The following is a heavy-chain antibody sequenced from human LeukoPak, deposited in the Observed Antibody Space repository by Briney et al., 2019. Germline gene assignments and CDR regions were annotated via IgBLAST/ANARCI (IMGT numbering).Heavy chain of an antibody. V-gene: IGHV4-4*07. CDR2: IHSSGST. CDR1: GGSFGNYD. CDR3: ARRDTSSGSSSDS. J-gene: IGHJ4*02. Sequence: SETLSLTCTVSGGSFGNYDWSWIRQPAGKGLEWIGQIHSSGSTNYNPPLKSRVSMSIDTTEDQVSLTIRSVTVADTALYYCARRDTSSGSSSDSWGQGTLVSAAS. D-gene: IGHD6-19*01.